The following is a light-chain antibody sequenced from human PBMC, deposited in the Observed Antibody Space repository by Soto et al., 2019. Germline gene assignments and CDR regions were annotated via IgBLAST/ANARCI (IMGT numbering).Light chain of an antibody. V-gene: IGKV3-20*01. Sequence: EIVLTQSPGTLSLSPGERATLSCRASQSFSSSYLAWYQQKPGQTPRLLIYDASTRATGIPARFSGIGSGTEFTLIISRLEPEDFAVYYCQQYGVSQGPFGGGTKVDIK. CDR1: QSFSSSY. CDR2: DAS. CDR3: QQYGVSQGP. J-gene: IGKJ4*01.